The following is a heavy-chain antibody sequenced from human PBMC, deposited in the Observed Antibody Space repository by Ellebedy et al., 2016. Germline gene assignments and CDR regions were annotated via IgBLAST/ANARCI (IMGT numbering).Heavy chain of an antibody. V-gene: IGHV1-69*04. CDR2: IIPILGIA. CDR3: ALRPDTAMVTGHYYGMDV. Sequence: SVKVSXXASGGTFSSYAISWVRQAPGQGLEWMGRIIPILGIANYAQKFQGRVTITADKSTSTAYMELSSLRSEDTAVYYCALRPDTAMVTGHYYGMDVWGQGTTVTVSS. J-gene: IGHJ6*02. CDR1: GGTFSSYA. D-gene: IGHD5-18*01.